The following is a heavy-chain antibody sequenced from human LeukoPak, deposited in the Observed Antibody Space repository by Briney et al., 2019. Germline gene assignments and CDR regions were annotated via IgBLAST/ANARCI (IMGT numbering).Heavy chain of an antibody. CDR3: TRVQAGRSGLMDV. CDR2: ISPEGSGT. J-gene: IGHJ6*02. Sequence: GGSLRLSCAASGFTFSSIAMTWVRQAPGKGLVWVSRISPEGSGTTYADSVKGRFTISRDNSKNTLYLQMNSLRDEDAAVYHCTRVQAGRSGLMDVWGRGTTVTVSS. V-gene: IGHV3-74*01. CDR1: GFTFSSIA. D-gene: IGHD2-8*02.